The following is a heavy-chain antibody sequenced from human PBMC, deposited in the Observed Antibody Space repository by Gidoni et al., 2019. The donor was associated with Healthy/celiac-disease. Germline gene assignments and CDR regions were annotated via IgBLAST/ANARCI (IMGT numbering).Heavy chain of an antibody. D-gene: IGHD3-10*01. CDR3: ANGRLLWFGEYFDY. CDR1: GFPFSSYG. Sequence: QVQLVESGGGVVQPGRSLRLSCAASGFPFSSYGMHWVRQAPGKGLEWVAVISYDGSNKYYADSVKGRFTISRDNSKNTLYLQMNSLRAEDTAVYYCANGRLLWFGEYFDYWGQGTLVTVSS. V-gene: IGHV3-30*18. CDR2: ISYDGSNK. J-gene: IGHJ4*02.